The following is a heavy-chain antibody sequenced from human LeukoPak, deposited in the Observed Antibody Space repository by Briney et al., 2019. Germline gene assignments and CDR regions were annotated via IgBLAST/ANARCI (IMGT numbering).Heavy chain of an antibody. CDR3: ARGVTSYSGSGSYQKFDY. CDR2: MYYSESA. Sequence: SETLSLTCTVSGGSISNNFWTWIRQPPGKGLECIGFMYYSESASYNPSLKSRVTISVDTSKNQFSLKLSSVTAADTAVYYCARGVTSYSGSGSYQKFDYWGQGTLVTVSS. D-gene: IGHD3-10*01. V-gene: IGHV4-59*12. CDR1: GGSISNNF. J-gene: IGHJ4*02.